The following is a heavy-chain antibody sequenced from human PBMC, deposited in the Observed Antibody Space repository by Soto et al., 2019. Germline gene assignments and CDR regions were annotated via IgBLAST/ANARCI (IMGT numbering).Heavy chain of an antibody. CDR3: TRETVAGITGLDY. J-gene: IGHJ4*02. CDR2: ISVSDAFI. D-gene: IGHD1-20*01. Sequence: HPVGSLRLSCAASGFNVGAFAVNWVRQAPGKGLEWVSGISVSDAFIYYADSVRGRSSISRDASENILYLQMNSLRVDDTALYYCTRETVAGITGLDYWGPGTLVTVSS. CDR1: GFNVGAFA. V-gene: IGHV3-23*01.